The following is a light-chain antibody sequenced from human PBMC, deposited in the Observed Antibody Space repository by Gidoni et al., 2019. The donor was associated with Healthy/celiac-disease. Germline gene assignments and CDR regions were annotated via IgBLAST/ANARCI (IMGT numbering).Light chain of an antibody. CDR3: QQSYSTPKWT. Sequence: DIQMTQSPSSLSASVGDRVTITCRASQSISNYLNWYQQKPGKARKLLIYAASSLQSGVPSRFSGSGSGTDFTLTISSLQPEDFATYYCQQSYSTPKWTFGQGTKMEIK. V-gene: IGKV1-39*01. CDR2: AAS. J-gene: IGKJ1*01. CDR1: QSISNY.